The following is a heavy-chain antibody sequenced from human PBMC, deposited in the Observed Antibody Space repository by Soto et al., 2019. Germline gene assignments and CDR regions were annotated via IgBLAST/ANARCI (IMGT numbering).Heavy chain of an antibody. J-gene: IGHJ4*02. CDR2: IWYDGSNK. V-gene: IGHV3-33*01. Sequence: QVQLVECGGGVVQPGRSLRLSCAASGFTFSSYGMHWVRQAPGKGLEWVAVIWYDGSNKYYADSVKGRFTISRDNSKNTLYLQMNSLRAEDTAVYYCARAAYSSGWYDYWGQGTLVTVSS. CDR1: GFTFSSYG. CDR3: ARAAYSSGWYDY. D-gene: IGHD6-19*01.